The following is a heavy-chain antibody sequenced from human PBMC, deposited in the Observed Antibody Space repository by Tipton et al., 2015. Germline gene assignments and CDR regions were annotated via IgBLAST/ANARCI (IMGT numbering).Heavy chain of an antibody. Sequence: TLSLTCAVYGGSFSGYYWSWIRQPPGKGLEWIGEINHSGSTNYNPSLKSRVTISVDTSKTHFSLKLSSVTAADTAVYYCARCWNRYEGRPYGGGGSCDYWGQGALVTVSS. CDR1: GGSFSGYY. CDR2: INHSGST. J-gene: IGHJ4*02. CDR3: ARCWNRYEGRPYGGGGSCDY. V-gene: IGHV4-34*01. D-gene: IGHD2-15*01.